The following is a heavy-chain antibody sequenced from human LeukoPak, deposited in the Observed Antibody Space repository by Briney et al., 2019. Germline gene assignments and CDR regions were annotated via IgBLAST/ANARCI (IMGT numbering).Heavy chain of an antibody. CDR3: ARALGIAVAGTLTFGY. CDR1: GGTFSSYA. CDR2: IMPIFGTA. Sequence: GASVKVSCKASGGTFSSYAISWVRQAPGQGLEWMGGIMPIFGTANYAQKIQGRVTITADESTSTAYMELSSLRSEDTAVYYCARALGIAVAGTLTFGYWGQGTLVTVSS. D-gene: IGHD6-19*01. V-gene: IGHV1-69*13. J-gene: IGHJ4*02.